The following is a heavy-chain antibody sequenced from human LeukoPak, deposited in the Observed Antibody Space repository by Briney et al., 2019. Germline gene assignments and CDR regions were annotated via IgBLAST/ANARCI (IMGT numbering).Heavy chain of an antibody. CDR2: INHSGST. D-gene: IGHD6-13*01. Sequence: SETLSLTCAVYGGSFSGYYWSWIRQPPGKGLEWIGEINHSGSTNYNPSLKSRVTISVDTSKNQFSLKLSSVTAADTAVYYCAQTSGYSSSWYFDYWGQGTLVTVSS. CDR1: GGSFSGYY. J-gene: IGHJ4*02. CDR3: AQTSGYSSSWYFDY. V-gene: IGHV4-34*01.